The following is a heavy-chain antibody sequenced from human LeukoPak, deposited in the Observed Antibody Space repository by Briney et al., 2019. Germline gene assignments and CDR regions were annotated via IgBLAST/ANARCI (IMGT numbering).Heavy chain of an antibody. V-gene: IGHV4-59*01. J-gene: IGHJ5*02. CDR3: ARGADCSSTSCYGHWFDP. CDR2: IYYNGRT. CDR1: GAPISNYY. Sequence: SETLSLTCTVSGAPISNYYWSWIRQPPGKGLEWIGYIYYNGRTNYNPSLKSRVTISLDTSKNQFSLKLSSVTAADTAVYYCARGADCSSTSCYGHWFDPWGQGTLVTVSS. D-gene: IGHD2-2*01.